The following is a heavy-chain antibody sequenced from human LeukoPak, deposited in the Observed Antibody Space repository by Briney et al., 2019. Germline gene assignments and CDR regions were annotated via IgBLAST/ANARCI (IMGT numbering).Heavy chain of an antibody. CDR2: IYSGGTT. CDR3: ASGPTGFA. V-gene: IGHV3-53*01. J-gene: IGHJ5*02. CDR1: GXTVSSNY. D-gene: IGHD1-14*01. Sequence: GGSLRLSCVASGXTVSSNYLSWVRQAPGKGLEWVSVIYSGGTTYYADSVKGRFTISRDNSKNTLYLQMNSLRAEDTAVYFCASGPTGFAWGQGTPVTVSS.